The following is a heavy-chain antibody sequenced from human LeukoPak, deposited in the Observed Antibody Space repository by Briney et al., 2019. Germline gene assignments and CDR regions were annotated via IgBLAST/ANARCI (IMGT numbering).Heavy chain of an antibody. CDR3: ARVPLGGGSYYFDY. Sequence: SVKVSCKASGGTFSSYAISWVRQAPGQGLEWMGGIIPIFGTANYAQKFQGRVTITADKSTSTAYMELSSLRSEDTAVYYCARVPLGGGSYYFDYWGQGTLVTVSS. J-gene: IGHJ4*02. CDR1: GGTFSSYA. CDR2: IIPIFGTA. V-gene: IGHV1-69*06. D-gene: IGHD1-26*01.